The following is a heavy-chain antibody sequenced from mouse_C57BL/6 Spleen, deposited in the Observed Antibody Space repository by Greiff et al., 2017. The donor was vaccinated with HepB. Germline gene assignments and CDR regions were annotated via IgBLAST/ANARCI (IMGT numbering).Heavy chain of an antibody. J-gene: IGHJ2*01. CDR3: AREGRYYGSGGSFDY. CDR2: INYDGSST. Sequence: EVKLVESEGGLVQPGSSMKLSCTASGFTFSDYYMAWVRQVPEKGLEWVANINYDGSSTYYLDSLKSRFIISRDNAKNILYLQMSSLKSEDTATYYCAREGRYYGSGGSFDYWGQGTTLTVSS. CDR1: GFTFSDYY. V-gene: IGHV5-16*01. D-gene: IGHD1-1*01.